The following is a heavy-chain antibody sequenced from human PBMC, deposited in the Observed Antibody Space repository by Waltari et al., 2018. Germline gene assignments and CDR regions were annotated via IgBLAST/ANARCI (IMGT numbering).Heavy chain of an antibody. CDR1: GFTFSSYW. Sequence: EVQLVESGGGLVQPGGSLRLSCAASGFTFSSYWLSWVRQAPGKGLEWVANIKQDGSEKYYVDSVKGRFTISRDNAKNSLYLQMNSLRAEDTAVYYCARGAVAGKNYYYYYMDVWGKGTTVTVSS. D-gene: IGHD6-19*01. V-gene: IGHV3-7*01. CDR3: ARGAVAGKNYYYYYMDV. J-gene: IGHJ6*03. CDR2: IKQDGSEK.